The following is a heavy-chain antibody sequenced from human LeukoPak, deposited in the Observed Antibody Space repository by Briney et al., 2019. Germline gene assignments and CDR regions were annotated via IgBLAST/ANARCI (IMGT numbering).Heavy chain of an antibody. V-gene: IGHV4-31*03. CDR3: ARRYCSGGSCYSAIDY. J-gene: IGHJ4*02. D-gene: IGHD2-15*01. Sequence: SETLSLTCTVSGGSISSGGYYWSWIRQHPGKGLEWIGYIYYSGSTYYNPSLKSRVTISVDTSKNQFSLKLSSVTAADTAVYYCARRYCSGGSCYSAIDYWGQGTLVTVSS. CDR2: IYYSGST. CDR1: GGSISSGGYY.